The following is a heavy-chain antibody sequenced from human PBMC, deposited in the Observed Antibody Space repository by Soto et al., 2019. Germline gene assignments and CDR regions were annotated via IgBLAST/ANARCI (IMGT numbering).Heavy chain of an antibody. CDR1: EFTFSSYG. CDR3: AKDHWLSGTTGFDY. Sequence: QVQLVESGGGVVQPGRSLRLSCAASEFTFSSYGMHWVRQAPGKGLEWVAVISYDGSNKYYADSVKGRFTISRDNSKNTLYLQMNSLRAEDTAVYYCAKDHWLSGTTGFDYWGQGTLVTVSS. D-gene: IGHD1-1*01. V-gene: IGHV3-30*18. CDR2: ISYDGSNK. J-gene: IGHJ4*02.